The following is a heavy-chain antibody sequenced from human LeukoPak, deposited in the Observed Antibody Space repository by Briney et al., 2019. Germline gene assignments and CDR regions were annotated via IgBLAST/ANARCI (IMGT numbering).Heavy chain of an antibody. V-gene: IGHV3-20*04. D-gene: IGHD3-22*01. CDR3: ARGRYYYDSSGYYYLDY. Sequence: GGSLRLSCAASGFTFADYGMSWVRQAPGKGLEWVSGINWNGGSTGYADSVKGRFTISRDNAKNSLYLQMNSLRAEDTALYYCARGRYYYDSSGYYYLDYWGQGTLVTVSS. CDR1: GFTFADYG. CDR2: INWNGGST. J-gene: IGHJ4*02.